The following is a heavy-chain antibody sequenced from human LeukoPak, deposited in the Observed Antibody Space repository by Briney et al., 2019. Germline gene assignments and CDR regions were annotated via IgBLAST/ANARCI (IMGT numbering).Heavy chain of an antibody. CDR3: TKSDWFDP. J-gene: IGHJ5*02. CDR1: GFTFSNHW. D-gene: IGHD3-3*01. V-gene: IGHV3-74*01. Sequence: PGGPLRLSCAASGFTFSNHWMHWVRQAPGKGLLWVSRIKSDGSSTTYADSVKGRFTISRDNAKNTLYLQMNSLRAEDTAVYYCTKSDWFDPWGQGTLVIVPS. CDR2: IKSDGSST.